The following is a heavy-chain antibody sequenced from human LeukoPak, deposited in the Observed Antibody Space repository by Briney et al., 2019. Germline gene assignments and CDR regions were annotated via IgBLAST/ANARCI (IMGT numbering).Heavy chain of an antibody. CDR1: GFTFSSNG. D-gene: IGHD6-19*01. CDR3: AKVWGRWLVHDDAFDI. V-gene: IGHV3-30*18. CDR2: ISYDGSNK. J-gene: IGHJ3*02. Sequence: GGSLRLSCAASGFTFSSNGMHWVRQAPGKGLEWVAVISYDGSNKYYADSVKGRFTISRDNSKNTLYLQMNSLRAEDTAVYYCAKVWGRWLVHDDAFDIWGQGTMVTVSS.